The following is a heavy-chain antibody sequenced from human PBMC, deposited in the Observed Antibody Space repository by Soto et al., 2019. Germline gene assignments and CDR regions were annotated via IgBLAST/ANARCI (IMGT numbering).Heavy chain of an antibody. CDR3: ARVETNYYYYGMDV. J-gene: IGHJ6*02. Sequence: ASVKVSCKASGYTCTSYGISWVRQAPGQGLEWMGWISAYNGNTNYAQKLQGRVAMTTDTSTSTAYMELRSLRSDDTAVYYCARVETNYYYYGMDVWGQGTTVTVSS. CDR2: ISAYNGNT. CDR1: GYTCTSYG. D-gene: IGHD1-1*01. V-gene: IGHV1-18*04.